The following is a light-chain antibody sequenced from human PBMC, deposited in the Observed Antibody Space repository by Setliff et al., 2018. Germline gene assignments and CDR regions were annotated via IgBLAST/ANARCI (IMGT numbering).Light chain of an antibody. Sequence: QSALTQPASVSGSPGQSITISCTGTSNDIGHSHCVSWYQQHPGKVPQLIIYDVSIRPSGVSDRFSAHKSGNTASLSISGLQIEDEGYYYCASYTSITTGVFGTGTKVTVL. CDR3: ASYTSITTGV. CDR1: SNDIGHSHC. CDR2: DVS. J-gene: IGLJ1*01. V-gene: IGLV2-14*03.